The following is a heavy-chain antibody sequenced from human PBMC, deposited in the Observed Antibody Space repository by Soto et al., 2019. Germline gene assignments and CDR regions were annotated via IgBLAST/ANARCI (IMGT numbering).Heavy chain of an antibody. CDR2: IWYDRSNK. CDR1: GFTFSSYG. Sequence: PRLSCAASGFTFSSYGMHWVRQAPGKGLEWVAVIWYDRSNKYYADSVKGRFTISRDNSKNTLYLQMNSLRAEDTAVYYCARELDGSGSCDYWGQGTLVTVSS. V-gene: IGHV3-33*01. J-gene: IGHJ4*02. D-gene: IGHD3-10*01. CDR3: ARELDGSGSCDY.